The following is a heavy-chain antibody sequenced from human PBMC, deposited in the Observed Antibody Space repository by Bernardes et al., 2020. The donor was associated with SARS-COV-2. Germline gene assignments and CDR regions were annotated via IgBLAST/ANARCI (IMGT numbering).Heavy chain of an antibody. CDR2: ISWNSGNK. D-gene: IGHD3-16*01. CDR1: GFRFEDYA. V-gene: IGHV3-9*01. Sequence: GGSLRLSCVASGFRFEDYAMHWVRQGPGKGLEWVSGISWNSGNKGYADSVKGRFTISRDKAKNSLYLQMNSLRPEDTAVFYCVKDRGGGAAGPPFRSYGLDVWGQGTTVTVSS. CDR3: VKDRGGGAAGPPFRSYGLDV. J-gene: IGHJ6*02.